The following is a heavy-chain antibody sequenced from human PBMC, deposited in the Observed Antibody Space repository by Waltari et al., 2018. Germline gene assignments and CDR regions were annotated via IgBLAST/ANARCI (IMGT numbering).Heavy chain of an antibody. CDR3: ARVLPPTH. CDR2: IYYSGST. Sequence: VQLVESGGGLVQPGGSLRLSCAASGFPFSSYWMSWVRQAPGKGLEWIGYIYYSGSTYYNPSLKSLVTISVDTSKNQFSLKLSSVTAADTAVYYCARVLPPTHWGQGTLVTVSS. J-gene: IGHJ4*02. CDR1: GFPFSSYW. V-gene: IGHV4-59*06.